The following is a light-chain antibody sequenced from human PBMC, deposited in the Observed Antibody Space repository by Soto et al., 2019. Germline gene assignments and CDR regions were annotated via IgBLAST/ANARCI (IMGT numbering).Light chain of an antibody. CDR1: SSDIGGYKY. V-gene: IGLV2-14*01. J-gene: IGLJ2*01. CDR2: EVN. Sequence: QSALTQPASVSGSPGQSITISCTGTSSDIGGYKYVSWYQHHPGRAPKFIIYEVNNRPSGVSNRFSGSKSGNTASLTIAGLQTVDEADYYCLSYTRNTTLLFGGGTKLTVL. CDR3: LSYTRNTTLL.